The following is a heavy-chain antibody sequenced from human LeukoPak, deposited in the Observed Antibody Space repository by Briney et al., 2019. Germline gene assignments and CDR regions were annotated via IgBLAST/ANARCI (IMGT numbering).Heavy chain of an antibody. CDR2: IYHSGST. CDR1: GYSISSGYY. V-gene: IGHV4-38-2*01. CDR3: ARLGYDILTGHTVGYY. D-gene: IGHD3-9*01. Sequence: SETLSLTCAVSGYSISSGYYWGWIRQPPGKGLEWIGSIYHSGSTYYNPSLKSRVTISVDTSKNQFSLKLSSVTAADTAVYYCARLGYDILTGHTVGYYWGQGTLVTVSS. J-gene: IGHJ4*02.